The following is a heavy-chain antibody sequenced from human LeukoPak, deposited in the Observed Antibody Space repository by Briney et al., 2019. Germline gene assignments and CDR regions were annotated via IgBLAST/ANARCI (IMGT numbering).Heavy chain of an antibody. CDR3: AKDDYSSSLFYYGMDV. Sequence: GGSLRLSCAASGFTFSSYAMSWVRQAPGKGLEWVSAISGSGGSTYYADSVKGWFTISRDNSKNTLYLQMNSLRAEDTAVYYCAKDDYSSSLFYYGMDVWGQGTTVTVSS. D-gene: IGHD6-6*01. CDR2: ISGSGGST. CDR1: GFTFSSYA. V-gene: IGHV3-23*01. J-gene: IGHJ6*02.